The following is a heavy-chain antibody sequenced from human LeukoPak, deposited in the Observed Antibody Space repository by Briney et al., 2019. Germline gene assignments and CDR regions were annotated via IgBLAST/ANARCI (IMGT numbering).Heavy chain of an antibody. D-gene: IGHD6-6*01. Sequence: GGSLRLSCAASGFTFRTYWMSWARQAPGKGLEWVASINQGGSETYYVESVKGRFTISRDNAMNSFFLQMNSLRAEDTAVYYCARLIGDRTIYDYWGQGTLVTVSS. CDR1: GFTFRTYW. CDR3: ARLIGDRTIYDY. CDR2: INQGGSET. J-gene: IGHJ4*02. V-gene: IGHV3-7*01.